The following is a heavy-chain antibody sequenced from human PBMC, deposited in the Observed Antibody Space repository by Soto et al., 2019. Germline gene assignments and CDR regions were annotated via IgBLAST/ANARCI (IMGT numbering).Heavy chain of an antibody. CDR2: IKSKTDGGTT. D-gene: IGHD3-22*01. V-gene: IGHV3-15*01. J-gene: IGHJ6*02. CDR1: GFTFSNAW. Sequence: PGGSLRLSCAASGFTFSNAWMSWVRQAPGKGLEWVGRIKSKTDGGTTDYAAPVKGRFTISRDDSKNTLYLQMTSLKTEDTAVYYCTTDWTMIVSYYYGMDVWGQGTTVTVSS. CDR3: TTDWTMIVSYYYGMDV.